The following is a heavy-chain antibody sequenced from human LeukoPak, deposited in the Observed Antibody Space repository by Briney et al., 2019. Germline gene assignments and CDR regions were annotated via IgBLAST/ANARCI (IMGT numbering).Heavy chain of an antibody. CDR1: GGSISSYY. Sequence: SETLSLTCTVSGGSISSYYWSWIRQPPGKGLEGIGYIYYSGSTNYNPSLKRRVTISVDTSKNHSSLKLSSVTAADTAVYYCARRSFSSGWYYFDYWGQGTLVTVSS. D-gene: IGHD6-19*01. CDR3: ARRSFSSGWYYFDY. CDR2: IYYSGST. V-gene: IGHV4-59*08. J-gene: IGHJ4*02.